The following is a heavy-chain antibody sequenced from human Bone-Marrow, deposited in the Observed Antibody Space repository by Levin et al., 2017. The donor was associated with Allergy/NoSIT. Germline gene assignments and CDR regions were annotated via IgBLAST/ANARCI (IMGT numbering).Heavy chain of an antibody. J-gene: IGHJ4*02. D-gene: IGHD3/OR15-3a*01. CDR2: ISVNGVST. CDR1: GFTFNSYS. V-gene: IGHV3-64*01. CDR3: ARAGGFIDYFFDY. Sequence: GGSLRLSCTASGFTFNSYSMDWVRHVAGKGLEYVSSISVNGVSTSYANSVKGRFTISRDDSESTLYLQMDGLRPEDTAIYYCARAGGFIDYFFDYWGQGTLVTVSS.